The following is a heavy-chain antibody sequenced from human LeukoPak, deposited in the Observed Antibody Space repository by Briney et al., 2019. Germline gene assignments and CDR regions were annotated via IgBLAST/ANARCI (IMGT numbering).Heavy chain of an antibody. CDR3: ARLPWETSRPPEPDY. Sequence: ASVKVSCKASGYTFTTYYIHWVRQAPGQGLEWMGIINPNGGSTNCAQKFQGRVTMTRDTSTSTVYMELRSLSSEDTAVYYCARLPWETSRPPEPDYWGQGTLVTVSS. V-gene: IGHV1-46*01. CDR2: INPNGGST. J-gene: IGHJ4*02. D-gene: IGHD1-14*01. CDR1: GYTFTTYY.